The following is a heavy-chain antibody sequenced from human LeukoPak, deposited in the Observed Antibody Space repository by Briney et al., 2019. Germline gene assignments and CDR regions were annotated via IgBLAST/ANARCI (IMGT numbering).Heavy chain of an antibody. CDR3: ASLPGMAAAGL. D-gene: IGHD6-13*01. CDR2: ISSSSSYI. V-gene: IGHV3-21*01. Sequence: GGSLRLSCAASGFTFSSYSMNWVRQAPGKGLEWVSSISSSSSYIYYADSVKGRFTISRDNAKNSLYLQMNSLRAEDTAVYYCASLPGMAAAGLWGQGTLVTVSS. CDR1: GFTFSSYS. J-gene: IGHJ4*02.